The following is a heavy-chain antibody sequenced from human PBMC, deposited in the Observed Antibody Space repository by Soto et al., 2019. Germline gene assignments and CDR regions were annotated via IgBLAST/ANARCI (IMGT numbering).Heavy chain of an antibody. J-gene: IGHJ3*02. D-gene: IGHD2-15*01. V-gene: IGHV5-51*01. CDR3: ARSLSTCSGGSCYPGAFDI. CDR1: GYSFTSYW. CDR2: IYPGDSDT. Sequence: PGESLKISWKGSGYSFTSYWIGWVRQMPGKGLEWMGIIYPGDSDTRYSPSFQGQVTISADKSISTAYLQWSSLKASDTAMYYCARSLSTCSGGSCYPGAFDIWGQGTMVTVSS.